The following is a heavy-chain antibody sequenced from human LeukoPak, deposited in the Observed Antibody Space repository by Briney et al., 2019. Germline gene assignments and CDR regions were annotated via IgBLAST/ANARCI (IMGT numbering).Heavy chain of an antibody. V-gene: IGHV4-34*01. J-gene: IGHJ3*02. Sequence: PSETLSLTCAVYGGSFSGYYWSWIRQPPGKGLEWIGEINHSGSTDYNPSLKSRVTISLDTSKNQFSLELSSVTAADTAVYYCARGDRPREIPPLIRKKNAFDIWGQGTMVTVSS. CDR2: INHSGST. CDR3: ARGDRPREIPPLIRKKNAFDI. CDR1: GGSFSGYY. D-gene: IGHD2-8*01.